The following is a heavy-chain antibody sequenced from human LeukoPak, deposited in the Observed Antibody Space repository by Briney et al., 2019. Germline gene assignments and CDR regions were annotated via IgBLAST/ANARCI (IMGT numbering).Heavy chain of an antibody. CDR3: ARETVAYSSGWYYLDY. V-gene: IGHV3-30*02. CDR2: IRYDGNNK. CDR1: GLSFSSYG. Sequence: GGSLGLSCVASGLSFSSYGMHWVRQAPGKGLEWVAFIRYDGNNKYYADSVKGRFTISRDNSKNTLYLQMNSLRSEDTAVYYCARETVAYSSGWYYLDYWGQGTLVTVSS. J-gene: IGHJ4*02. D-gene: IGHD6-25*01.